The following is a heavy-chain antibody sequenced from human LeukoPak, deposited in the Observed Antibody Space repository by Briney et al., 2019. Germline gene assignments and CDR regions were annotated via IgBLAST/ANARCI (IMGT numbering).Heavy chain of an antibody. CDR3: AKGDLGGYSYGHDDY. CDR2: ISGSGGST. Sequence: GSLRLSCAASGFTVSSNYMSWVRQAPGKGLEWVSAISGSGGSTYYADSVKGRFTISRDNSKNTLYLQMNSLRAEDTAVYYCAKGDLGGYSYGHDDYWGQGTLVTVSS. CDR1: GFTVSSNY. D-gene: IGHD5-18*01. V-gene: IGHV3-23*01. J-gene: IGHJ4*02.